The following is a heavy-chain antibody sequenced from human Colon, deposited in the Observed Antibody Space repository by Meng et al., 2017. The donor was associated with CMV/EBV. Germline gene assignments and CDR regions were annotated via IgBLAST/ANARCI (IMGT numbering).Heavy chain of an antibody. CDR2: IHYDGSKK. CDR3: ARDLPNSPNWYAIYDKYQGRLEEKYHGMDV. J-gene: IGHJ6*02. Sequence: GESLKISCAVSGFPFNEYGMHWVRQAPGKGLEWVALIHYDGSKKYYADSVKGRFTISRDNAKNTLFLQINSLRVEDTAVYYCARDLPNSPNWYAIYDKYQGRLEEKYHGMDVWGQGTTVTVSS. D-gene: IGHD1-1*01. V-gene: IGHV3-30*02. CDR1: GFPFNEYG.